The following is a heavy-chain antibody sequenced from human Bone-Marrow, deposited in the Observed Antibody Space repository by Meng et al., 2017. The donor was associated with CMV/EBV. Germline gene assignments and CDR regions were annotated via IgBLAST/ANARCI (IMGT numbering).Heavy chain of an antibody. J-gene: IGHJ6*02. CDR3: ASIYISSSQWYYYYGMDV. D-gene: IGHD6-6*01. CDR1: GGSISSSNW. V-gene: IGHV4-4*02. CDR2: IYHSGST. Sequence: GSLRLSCAVSGGSISSSNWWSWVRQPPGKGLEWIGEIYHSGSTNYNPSLKSRVTISVDKSKNQFSLKLSSVTAADTAVYYCASIYISSSQWYYYYGMDVWGQGTTVTGSS.